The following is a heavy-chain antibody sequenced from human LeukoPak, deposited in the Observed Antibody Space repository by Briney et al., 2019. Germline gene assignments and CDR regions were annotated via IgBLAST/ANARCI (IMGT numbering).Heavy chain of an antibody. Sequence: GGSLRLSCAASGFTFSSYGMHWVRQAPGKGLEWVAVISHDGSNKYYADSVKGRFTISRDNSKNTLYLQMNSLRAEDTAVYYCAKAVAGTGYYYYGMDVWGQGTTVTVSS. CDR3: AKAVAGTGYYYYGMDV. CDR2: ISHDGSNK. D-gene: IGHD6-19*01. CDR1: GFTFSSYG. J-gene: IGHJ6*02. V-gene: IGHV3-30*18.